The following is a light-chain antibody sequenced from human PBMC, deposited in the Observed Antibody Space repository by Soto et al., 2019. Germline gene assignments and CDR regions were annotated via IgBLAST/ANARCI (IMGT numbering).Light chain of an antibody. J-gene: IGKJ2*01. CDR3: QQYNSYSPRT. V-gene: IGKV1-5*01. Sequence: DIQMTQSPSTLSASVGDRVTITCRASQSISSWLAWYQQKPGKAPKLLIYDASSLESGVPSRFSGSGSETEFTLTISSLQPDDFATYYCQQYNSYSPRTFGQGTKLEIK. CDR1: QSISSW. CDR2: DAS.